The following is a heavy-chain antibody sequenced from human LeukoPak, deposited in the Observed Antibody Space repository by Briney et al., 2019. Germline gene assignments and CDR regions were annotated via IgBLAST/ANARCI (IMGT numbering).Heavy chain of an antibody. CDR2: IIAIFGTA. J-gene: IGHJ3*02. D-gene: IGHD3-10*01. Sequence: EASVKVSCKASGGTFSSYAISWVRQAPGQGLEWMGGIIAIFGTANYAQKFQGRVTITADKSTSTAYMELSSLRSEDTAVYYCARDMVRGVRGAFDIWGQGTMVTVSS. CDR3: ARDMVRGVRGAFDI. CDR1: GGTFSSYA. V-gene: IGHV1-69*06.